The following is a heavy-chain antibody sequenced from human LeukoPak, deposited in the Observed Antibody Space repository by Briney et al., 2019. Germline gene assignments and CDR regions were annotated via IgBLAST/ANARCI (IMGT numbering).Heavy chain of an antibody. Sequence: SETLSLTCTVSGGSISSYYWSWIRQPAGKGLEWIGRIYTSGSTNYHPSLKSRVTMSVDTSKNQFSLKLSSVTAADTAVYYCARAHYYGSGSYYSAHFDYWGHGTLVTVSS. D-gene: IGHD3-10*01. J-gene: IGHJ4*01. V-gene: IGHV4-4*07. CDR3: ARAHYYGSGSYYSAHFDY. CDR1: GGSISSYY. CDR2: IYTSGST.